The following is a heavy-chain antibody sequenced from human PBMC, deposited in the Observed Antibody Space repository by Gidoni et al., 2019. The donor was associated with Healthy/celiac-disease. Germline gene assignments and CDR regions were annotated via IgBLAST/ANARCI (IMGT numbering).Heavy chain of an antibody. D-gene: IGHD6-13*01. J-gene: IGHJ5*02. Sequence: QVQLQQWGAGLLKPSETLSLTCPVYGGSFSGSYCSWIRQPPGKGLEWIGEINHSGSTNYNPSLKSRVTIAVDTSKNQFSLKLSSVTAADTAVYYCARGVVSSSWRINWFDPWGQGTLVTVSS. CDR3: ARGVVSSSWRINWFDP. CDR2: INHSGST. CDR1: GGSFSGSY. V-gene: IGHV4-34*01.